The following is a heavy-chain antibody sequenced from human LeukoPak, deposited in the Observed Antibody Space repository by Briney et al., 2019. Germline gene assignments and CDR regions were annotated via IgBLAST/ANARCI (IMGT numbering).Heavy chain of an antibody. V-gene: IGHV4-59*01. Sequence: SETLTLTCTASGCTIRSYYWNWIRQAPGKGLEWVCFISYSGYPSYSPSLNPQVAISVDSVKSQSSLRLKSMTSADMDIYYCAIGRNDLVVMYFDSGAQGNLVTVSS. CDR1: GCTIRSYY. CDR2: ISYSGYP. CDR3: AIGRNDLVVMYFDS. D-gene: IGHD3-16*01. J-gene: IGHJ4*02.